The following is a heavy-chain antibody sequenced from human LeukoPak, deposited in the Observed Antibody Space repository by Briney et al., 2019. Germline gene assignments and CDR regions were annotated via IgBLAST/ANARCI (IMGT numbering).Heavy chain of an antibody. Sequence: GGSLKISCKGSGYRFTSYWIGRVRPMPGKGLEWMGIIYPGDSDTRYSPSFQGQVTISADKSISTAYLQWSSLKASDTAMYYCASSRACSSTSCYTPNDAFDIWGQGTMVTVSS. CDR3: ASSRACSSTSCYTPNDAFDI. CDR1: GYRFTSYW. D-gene: IGHD2-2*02. J-gene: IGHJ3*02. V-gene: IGHV5-51*01. CDR2: IYPGDSDT.